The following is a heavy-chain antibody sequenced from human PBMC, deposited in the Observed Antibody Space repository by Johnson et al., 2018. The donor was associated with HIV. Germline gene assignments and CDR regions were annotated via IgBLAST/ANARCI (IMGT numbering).Heavy chain of an antibody. Sequence: VQLVESGGGVVRPGGSLRLSCAASGFTFDDYGMSWVRQAPGKGLEWVSGINWNGGSTGYADSVKGRFTISRDNAKNSLYLHMNSLRAEDTALYYCARGLGGYDRSGYYWTDAFDIWGQGTMVTVSS. V-gene: IGHV3-20*04. CDR2: INWNGGST. D-gene: IGHD3-22*01. CDR1: GFTFDDYG. J-gene: IGHJ3*02. CDR3: ARGLGGYDRSGYYWTDAFDI.